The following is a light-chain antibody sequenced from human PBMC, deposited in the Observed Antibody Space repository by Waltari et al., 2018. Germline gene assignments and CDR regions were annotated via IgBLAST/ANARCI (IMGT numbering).Light chain of an antibody. V-gene: IGKV3-11*01. CDR1: QSFSSY. CDR3: QQRSNWPLYT. Sequence: ELVFTQSPATLSLFPGERATLSCRASQSFSSYLAWYQQKPGQAPRLLIYDTSNRATGIPARFSGSGSGTDFTLTISSLEPEDFAVYYCQQRSNWPLYTFGQGTKLEIK. J-gene: IGKJ2*01. CDR2: DTS.